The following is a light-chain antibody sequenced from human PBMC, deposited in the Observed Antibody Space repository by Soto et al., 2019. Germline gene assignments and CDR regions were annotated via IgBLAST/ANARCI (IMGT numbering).Light chain of an antibody. CDR3: HQAYTTPHT. V-gene: IGKV1-39*01. CDR2: AAS. CDR1: QSISGF. Sequence: DIQMTQSPSSLSASVGDTVTITCRASQSISGFLHWYQQKPGQAPTLLVYAASTLRSGVPSQFSASGSGTDFTLTITGLQPEDFATYYCHQAYTTPHTFGQGTQVQIK. J-gene: IGKJ2*01.